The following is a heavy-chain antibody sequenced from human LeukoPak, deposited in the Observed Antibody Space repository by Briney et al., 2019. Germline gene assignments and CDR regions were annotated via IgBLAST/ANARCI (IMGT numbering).Heavy chain of an antibody. Sequence: GGSLRLSCAASGFSVSRNYLSWVRQAPGKGLEWVSVIYGGATTDYADSVKGRFTISTDSSKNTLYLQMNSLRDEDTSVYYCVRGGRTDSGSYPYGMDVWGQGATVTVSS. J-gene: IGHJ6*02. CDR1: GFSVSRNY. V-gene: IGHV3-66*01. D-gene: IGHD3-10*01. CDR2: IYGGATT. CDR3: VRGGRTDSGSYPYGMDV.